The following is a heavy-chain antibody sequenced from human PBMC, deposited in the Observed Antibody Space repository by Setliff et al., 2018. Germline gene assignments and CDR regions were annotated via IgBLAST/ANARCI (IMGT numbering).Heavy chain of an antibody. CDR2: IYNSDST. CDR1: GFIVSDKH. Sequence: GGSLRLSCAASGFIVSDKHMTWLRQAPGRGLEWVSVIYNSDSTYYADSVKGRFTISRDDSKNMVNLQMNSLRAEDTAVYYCAKPFDYGGSNWYFDLWGRGTLVTVSS. D-gene: IGHD4-17*01. CDR3: AKPFDYGGSNWYFDL. V-gene: IGHV3-53*01. J-gene: IGHJ2*01.